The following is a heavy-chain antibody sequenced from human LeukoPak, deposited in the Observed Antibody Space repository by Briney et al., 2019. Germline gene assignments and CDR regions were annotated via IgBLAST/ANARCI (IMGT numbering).Heavy chain of an antibody. D-gene: IGHD6-19*01. CDR1: GFIFSSYS. Sequence: GGSLRLSCAASGFIFSSYSMNWVRQAPGKGLEWVSSISSSSSYIYYADSVKGRFTISRDNAKNSLYLQMNSLRAEGTAVYYCARVSIAVAGTSFDYWGQGTLVTVSS. V-gene: IGHV3-21*01. CDR3: ARVSIAVAGTSFDY. J-gene: IGHJ4*02. CDR2: ISSSSSYI.